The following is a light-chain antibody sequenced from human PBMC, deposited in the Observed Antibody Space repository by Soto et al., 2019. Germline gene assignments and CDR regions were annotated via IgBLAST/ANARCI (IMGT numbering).Light chain of an antibody. CDR2: AAS. J-gene: IGKJ3*01. V-gene: IGKV1-39*01. Sequence: DIHVTQAPSSLSSSLVDRVTITCRGSQSISSYLNWYQQKPGKAPKLLIYAASSLQSGVPSRFSGSGSGTDFTLTISSLQPEDFATYYCQQSYSTPRVTFGPGTKVDIK. CDR3: QQSYSTPRVT. CDR1: QSISSY.